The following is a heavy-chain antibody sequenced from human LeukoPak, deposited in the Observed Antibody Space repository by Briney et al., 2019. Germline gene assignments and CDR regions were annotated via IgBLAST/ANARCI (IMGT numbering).Heavy chain of an antibody. CDR2: ISSSGSTI. D-gene: IGHD6-13*01. V-gene: IGHV3-11*01. CDR3: ARLHSSSWYPQYYFDY. J-gene: IGHJ4*02. Sequence: GGSLRLSCAASGFTFSDYYMSWIRQAPGKGLEWVSYISSSGSTIYYADSVKGRFTIPRDNAKNSLYLQMNSLRAEDTAVYYCARLHSSSWYPQYYFDYWGQGTLVTVSS. CDR1: GFTFSDYY.